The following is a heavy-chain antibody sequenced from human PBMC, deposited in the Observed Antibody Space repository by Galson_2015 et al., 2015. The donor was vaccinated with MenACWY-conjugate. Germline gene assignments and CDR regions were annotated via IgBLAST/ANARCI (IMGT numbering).Heavy chain of an antibody. J-gene: IGHJ6*03. CDR2: IPGNGGST. CDR1: GFTFSNYA. D-gene: IGHD2-15*01. Sequence: SLRLSCAASGFTFSNYAMTWVRQAPGKGLEWVSAIPGNGGSTCYADYVKGRFTISRDNSKNTLYMQMNSLRAEDTAVYYCAKDRDIYCSGGSCYFLGNYYMDVWGKGTTVTVSS. CDR3: AKDRDIYCSGGSCYFLGNYYMDV. V-gene: IGHV3-23*01.